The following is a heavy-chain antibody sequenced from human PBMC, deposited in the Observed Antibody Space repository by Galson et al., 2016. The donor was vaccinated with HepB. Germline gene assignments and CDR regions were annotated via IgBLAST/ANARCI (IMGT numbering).Heavy chain of an antibody. J-gene: IGHJ4*02. CDR1: GGSFSGHH. Sequence: SETLSLTCGVYGGSFSGHHWSWIRQPPGKGLEWIGELSRSGTTNYSPSLKSRVTISVDTSKNQFSLKLKSVTAADSAIYYCARGVLVGRMDSWGQGTLVTVSS. D-gene: IGHD2/OR15-2a*01. CDR3: ARGVLVGRMDS. V-gene: IGHV4-34*01. CDR2: LSRSGTT.